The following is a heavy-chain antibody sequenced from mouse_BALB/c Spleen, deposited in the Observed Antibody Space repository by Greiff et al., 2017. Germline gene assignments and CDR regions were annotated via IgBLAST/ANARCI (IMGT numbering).Heavy chain of an antibody. V-gene: IGHV1-7*01. CDR2: INPSTGYT. J-gene: IGHJ2*01. CDR3: ARCDYDDFDY. CDR1: GYTFTSYW. Sequence: VQLQQSGAELAKPGASVKMSCKASGYTFTSYWMHWVKQRPGQGLEWIGYINPSTGYTEYNQKFKDKATLTADKSSSTAYMQLSSLTSEDSAVYYCARCDYDDFDYWGQGTTLTVSS. D-gene: IGHD2-4*01.